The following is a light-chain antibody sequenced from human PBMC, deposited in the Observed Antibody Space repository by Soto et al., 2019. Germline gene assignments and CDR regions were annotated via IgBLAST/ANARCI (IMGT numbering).Light chain of an antibody. Sequence: QSVLTQPPSASGSTGQSVTISCTGTSSDVGGCNYVSWYQQYPGKAPKLMIYEVSKRPSGVPDRFSGSKSGNTASLTVSGLQAEDEADDYCSSYAGSNNFDVFGTGTKVTV. CDR3: SSYAGSNNFDV. CDR1: SSDVGGCNY. V-gene: IGLV2-8*01. J-gene: IGLJ1*01. CDR2: EVS.